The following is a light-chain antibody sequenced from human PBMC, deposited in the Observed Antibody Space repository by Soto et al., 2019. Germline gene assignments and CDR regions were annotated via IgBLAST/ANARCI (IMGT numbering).Light chain of an antibody. V-gene: IGLV1-44*01. Sequence: QAVVTQPPSASETPGQRVTISCSGSSSNIGTNTVNWYQHLPGTAPKVLIYSDNQRSSGVPDRISGSKSGTSASLAISGLQSEDEGDYYCAAWDDSLNGVVFGGGTKLTVL. CDR1: SSNIGTNT. CDR2: SDN. CDR3: AAWDDSLNGVV. J-gene: IGLJ3*02.